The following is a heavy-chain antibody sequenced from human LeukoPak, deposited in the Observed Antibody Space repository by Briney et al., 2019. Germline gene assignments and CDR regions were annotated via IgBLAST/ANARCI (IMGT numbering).Heavy chain of an antibody. J-gene: IGHJ4*02. D-gene: IGHD6-19*01. CDR1: GDRVSSSSGA. Sequence: SQTLSLTCAISGDRVSSSSGAWNWISQSPSRGLEWLGRTYYRSKWYNDYAVSVKSRLTINPDTSKNQFSLHLNSVTPEDTAVYYCARFLGIGSQRYYFDSWGQGTLVTVSS. V-gene: IGHV6-1*01. CDR2: TYYRSKWYN. CDR3: ARFLGIGSQRYYFDS.